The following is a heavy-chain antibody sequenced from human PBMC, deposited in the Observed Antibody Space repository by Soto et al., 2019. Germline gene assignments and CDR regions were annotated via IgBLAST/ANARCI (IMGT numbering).Heavy chain of an antibody. V-gene: IGHV4-59*01. CDR3: AREYYGSGGRMDV. D-gene: IGHD3-10*01. CDR2: IYYSGST. J-gene: IGHJ6*02. Sequence: QVQLQESGPGLVKPSETLSLTCTVSGGSISSYYWSWIRQPPGKGLEWIGYIYYSGSTNYNPSLKSRVPISVDTSKNQFSLKLSSVTAADTAVYYCAREYYGSGGRMDVWGQGTTVTVSS. CDR1: GGSISSYY.